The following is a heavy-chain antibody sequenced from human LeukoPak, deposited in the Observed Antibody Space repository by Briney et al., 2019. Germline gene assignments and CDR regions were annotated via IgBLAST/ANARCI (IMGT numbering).Heavy chain of an antibody. CDR1: GYTFTSYY. CDR2: INPSGGST. D-gene: IGHD2-21*02. V-gene: IGHV1-46*01. J-gene: IGHJ6*02. CDR3: ARGDGTGSLLYGNYYCGMDV. Sequence: ASVKVSCKASGYTFTSYYMHWVRQAPGQGLEWMGIINPSGGSTSYAQKFQGRVTMTRDTSTSTVYMELSSLRSEDTAVYYCARGDGTGSLLYGNYYCGMDVWGQGTTVTVSS.